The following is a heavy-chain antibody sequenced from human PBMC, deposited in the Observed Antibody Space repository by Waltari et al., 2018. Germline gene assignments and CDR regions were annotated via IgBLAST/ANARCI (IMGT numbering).Heavy chain of an antibody. Sequence: EVQLVESGGGLIQPGGSLRLSCSAYGFTVSSHYMRWVRQAPGKGLEWVSVIYSGGSTYYADSGKGRFTISRDNSKNTLYLQMNSLRAEDTAVYYCATLGDYYYGSGTDDYWGQGTLVTVSS. CDR2: IYSGGST. CDR1: GFTVSSHY. V-gene: IGHV3-53*01. J-gene: IGHJ4*02. CDR3: ATLGDYYYGSGTDDY. D-gene: IGHD3-10*01.